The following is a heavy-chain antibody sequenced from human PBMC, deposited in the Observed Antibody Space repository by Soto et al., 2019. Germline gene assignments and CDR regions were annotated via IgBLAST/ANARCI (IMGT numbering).Heavy chain of an antibody. V-gene: IGHV4-31*03. Sequence: LPITHTRFGGSTKTGGACFLPAWVRQLPGKGLEWIGYIYYTGNTYYNPSLKSRPTISIDTSENQFSLKLTSVTAADTAVYFCASGHDAYKVRYWGQGTLVTVSS. CDR2: IYYTGNT. J-gene: IGHJ4*02. D-gene: IGHD1-1*01. CDR3: ASGHDAYKVRY. CDR1: GGSTKTGGACFL.